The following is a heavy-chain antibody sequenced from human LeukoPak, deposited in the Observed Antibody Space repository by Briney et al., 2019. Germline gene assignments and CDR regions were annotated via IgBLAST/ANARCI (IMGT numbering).Heavy chain of an antibody. CDR1: GYTFTGYY. CDR2: INPNSGGT. J-gene: IGHJ3*02. D-gene: IGHD2-2*01. CDR3: ARRRCSSTSCLYAFDI. V-gene: IGHV1-2*04. Sequence: ASVKVSCKASGYTFTGYYMHWVRQAPGQGLEWMGWINPNSGGTNYAQKFQGWVTMTRDTSISTAYMELSRLRSDDTAVYYCARRRCSSTSCLYAFDIWGQGTMVTVSS.